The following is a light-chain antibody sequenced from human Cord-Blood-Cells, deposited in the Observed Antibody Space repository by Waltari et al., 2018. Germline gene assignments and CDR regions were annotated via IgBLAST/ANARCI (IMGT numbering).Light chain of an antibody. CDR1: RSAVGSYNL. CDR2: EGS. V-gene: IGLV2-23*01. Sequence: QSALTPPASVSGSPGQSITIPCPGTRSAVGSYNLVSWYQQHPGKAPKLMIYEGSKRPSGVSNRFSGSKSGNTASLTISGLQAEDEADYYCCSYAGSSTWVFGGGTKLTVL. CDR3: CSYAGSSTWV. J-gene: IGLJ3*02.